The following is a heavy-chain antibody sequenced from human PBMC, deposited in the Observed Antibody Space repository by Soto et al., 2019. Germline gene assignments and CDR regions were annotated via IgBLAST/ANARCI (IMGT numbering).Heavy chain of an antibody. J-gene: IGHJ6*02. D-gene: IGHD4-17*01. CDR2: ISAYNGDT. CDR1: GYTFTSYD. CDR3: ARDRAVTTPEDDYGMDV. V-gene: IGHV1-18*01. Sequence: QVQLVQSGAEVKKPGASVKVSCKASGYTFTSYDISWVRQAPGQGLEWMGRISAYNGDTNYAQKVQGRVTMTTDTSTSKANMELRSLRSDDTAVYYCARDRAVTTPEDDYGMDVWGQGPTVTVSS.